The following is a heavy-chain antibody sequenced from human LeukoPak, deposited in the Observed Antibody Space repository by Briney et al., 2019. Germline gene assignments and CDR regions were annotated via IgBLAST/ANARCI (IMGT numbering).Heavy chain of an antibody. CDR1: GFTFSSYS. CDR2: ISSSSSYI. CDR3: ARAHLLYYFDY. J-gene: IGHJ4*02. V-gene: IGHV3-21*01. Sequence: GGSLRLSCAASGFTFSSYSMNWVRQAPGKGLEWVSSISSSSSYIYYADSVKGRFTISRDNAKNSLYLQMNSLRAEDTAVDYCARAHLLYYFDYGGQVTLVTVSS.